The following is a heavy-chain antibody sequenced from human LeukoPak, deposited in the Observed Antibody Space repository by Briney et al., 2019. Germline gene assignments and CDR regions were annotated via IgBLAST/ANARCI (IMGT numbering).Heavy chain of an antibody. CDR2: ISGSGGST. CDR3: ARIADCTNGVCYPDYYYYYGMDV. CDR1: GFTFSSYA. Sequence: GGSLRLSCAASGFTFSSYAMSWVRQAPGKGLEWVSAISGSGGSTYCADSVKGRFTISRDNSKNTLYLQMNSLRAEDTAVYYCARIADCTNGVCYPDYYYYYGMDVWGQGTTVTVSS. D-gene: IGHD2-8*01. J-gene: IGHJ6*02. V-gene: IGHV3-23*01.